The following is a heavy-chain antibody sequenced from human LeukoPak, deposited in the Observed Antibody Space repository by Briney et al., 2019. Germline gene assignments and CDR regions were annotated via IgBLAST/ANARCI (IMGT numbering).Heavy chain of an antibody. D-gene: IGHD3-9*01. J-gene: IGHJ4*02. Sequence: SGTLSLTCTVSIGSLNSYFWTWVRQPAGKGLEWIGRVSDTGRAYYNPSLESRATISLDTSKNQFSLKVTSVTAADTAVYYCARGKEMTRTSGYYSFDFWGQGTLVSVSS. CDR3: ARGKEMTRTSGYYSFDF. CDR2: VSDTGRA. CDR1: IGSLNSYF. V-gene: IGHV4-4*07.